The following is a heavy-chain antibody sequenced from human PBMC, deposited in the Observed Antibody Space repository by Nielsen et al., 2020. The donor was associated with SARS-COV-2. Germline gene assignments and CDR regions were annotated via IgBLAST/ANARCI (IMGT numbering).Heavy chain of an antibody. D-gene: IGHD3-9*01. CDR1: GGSVRDISYY. CDR3: AREGFDWHYDY. CDR2: IYYSGST. J-gene: IGHJ4*02. V-gene: IGHV4-39*07. Sequence: SETLSLTCTVSGGSVRDISYYWGWIRQPPGKGLEWIGTIYYSGSTYYNPSLKSRVTISVDTSQNQFSLKLTSVTAADTAVYYCAREGFDWHYDYWGQGALVTVSS.